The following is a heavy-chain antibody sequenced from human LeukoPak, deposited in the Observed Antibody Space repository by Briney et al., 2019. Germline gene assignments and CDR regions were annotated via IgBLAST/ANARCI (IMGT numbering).Heavy chain of an antibody. V-gene: IGHV3-23*01. D-gene: IGHD4-17*01. CDR1: GFTFSNYA. CDR2: ISGSGGST. CDR3: AKPMTTVTTSAFDI. J-gene: IGHJ3*02. Sequence: PGGSLRLSCAASGFTFSNYAMTWVRQAPRKGLEWVSTISGSGGSTYYADSVKGRFTISRDNSKNTLYLQMNSLRAEDTAVYYCAKPMTTVTTSAFDIWGQGTMVTVPS.